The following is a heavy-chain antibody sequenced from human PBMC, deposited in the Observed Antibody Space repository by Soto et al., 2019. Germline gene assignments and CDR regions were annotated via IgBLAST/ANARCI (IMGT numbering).Heavy chain of an antibody. CDR2: ISYDGINK. Sequence: QVQLVESGGGVVQPGRSLRLSCAASGFTFSSYGMHWVPQAPGKGLEWVAVISYDGINKYYADSVKGRFTISRDNSKNTLSLQMNSLRAEDTAVYYCAKSVYNWNDGFFDYWGQGTLVTVSS. CDR3: AKSVYNWNDGFFDY. D-gene: IGHD1-1*01. CDR1: GFTFSSYG. J-gene: IGHJ4*02. V-gene: IGHV3-30*18.